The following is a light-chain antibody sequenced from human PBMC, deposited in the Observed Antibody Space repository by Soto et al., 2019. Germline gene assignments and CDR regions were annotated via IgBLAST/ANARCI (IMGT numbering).Light chain of an antibody. CDR3: QQYGNSPQT. J-gene: IGKJ1*01. CDR1: QSVSIY. Sequence: EIVLAQSPATLSLSPGERATLSCRASQSVSIYLAWYQQKPGQAPRLLIYGASSRATGIPDRFSGSGSGTDFTLTISGLEPEDSAVYYCQQYGNSPQTFGQGTKVDI. CDR2: GAS. V-gene: IGKV3-20*01.